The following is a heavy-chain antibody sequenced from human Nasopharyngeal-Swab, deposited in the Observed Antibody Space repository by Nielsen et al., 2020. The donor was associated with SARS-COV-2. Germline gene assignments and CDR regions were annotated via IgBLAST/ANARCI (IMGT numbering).Heavy chain of an antibody. D-gene: IGHD1-26*01. V-gene: IGHV7-4-1*02. CDR2: INTNTGNP. Sequence: ASVKVSCKASGYTFTSYAMNWVRQAPGQGLEWMGWINTNTGNPTYAQGFTGRFVFSLDTFVSTAYLQISSLKAEDTAVYYCARPGWEPYTYYYYGMDVWGQGTTVTVSS. J-gene: IGHJ6*02. CDR3: ARPGWEPYTYYYYGMDV. CDR1: GYTFTSYA.